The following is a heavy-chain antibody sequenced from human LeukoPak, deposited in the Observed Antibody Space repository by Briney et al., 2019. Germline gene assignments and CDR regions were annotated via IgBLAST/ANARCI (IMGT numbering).Heavy chain of an antibody. CDR1: GGSISSGGYY. Sequence: SQTLSLTCTVSGGSISSGGYYWSWIRQHPGKGLEWIGYIYYSGSTYYNPSLKSRVTISVDTSKNQFSLKLSSVTAADTAVYYCARRQRRANSGLDYWGQGTLVTVSS. D-gene: IGHD6-25*01. CDR3: ARRQRRANSGLDY. CDR2: IYYSGST. J-gene: IGHJ4*02. V-gene: IGHV4-31*03.